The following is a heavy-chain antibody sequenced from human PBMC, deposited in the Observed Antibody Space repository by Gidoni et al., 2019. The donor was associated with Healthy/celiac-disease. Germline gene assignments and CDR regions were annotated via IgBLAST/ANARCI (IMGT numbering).Heavy chain of an antibody. CDR2: IFSGVST. D-gene: IGHD2-15*01. CDR3: ARDLAGGGNPNYYGMDV. J-gene: IGHJ6*02. CDR1: GFTVSRNY. Sequence: EVQLVETGGGLIQPGGSLRLSCAASGFTVSRNYMSWVRQAPGKGLEWVSFIFSGVSTYSADSVKGRFTISRDNSKNTLYLQMNSLRAEDTAVYYCARDLAGGGNPNYYGMDVWGQGTTVTVSS. V-gene: IGHV3-53*02.